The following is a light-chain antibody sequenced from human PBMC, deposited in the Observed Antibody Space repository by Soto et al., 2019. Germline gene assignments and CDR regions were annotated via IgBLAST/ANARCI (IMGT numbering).Light chain of an antibody. CDR2: EVS. J-gene: IGLJ3*02. CDR3: TSYSRYRVLV. Sequence: QSVLTQPASVSGSLGQSITISCTGTSSDIGGYKYVSWYQQHPGKVPKLIIFEVSNRPSGVSDRFSGSNSGNTASLTISGLQAEDEADYYCTSYSRYRVLVFGGGTKLTVL. V-gene: IGLV2-14*01. CDR1: SSDIGGYKY.